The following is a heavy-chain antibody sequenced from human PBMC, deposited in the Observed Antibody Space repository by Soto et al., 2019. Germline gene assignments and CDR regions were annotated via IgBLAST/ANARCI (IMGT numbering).Heavy chain of an antibody. CDR2: INPLPTSGST. D-gene: IGHD6-13*01. Sequence: ASVKVSCKASGYIFTNYYIHWVRQAPGQGLEWMAIINPLPTSGSTNYAQKFQGRVTVTRDTSTSTVYLELSSLRSDDTAVYYCARGLAAAAYWGQGTLVTVSS. J-gene: IGHJ4*02. CDR3: ARGLAAAAY. V-gene: IGHV1-46*01. CDR1: GYIFTNYY.